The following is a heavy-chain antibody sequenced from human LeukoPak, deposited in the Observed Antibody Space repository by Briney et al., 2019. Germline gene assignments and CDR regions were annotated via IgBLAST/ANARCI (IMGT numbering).Heavy chain of an antibody. CDR3: ASEDVDTGDF. Sequence: GRSLRLSCAASGSTFTNAGIHWVRLAAGKGLEWVSFISHDGTNKYYSDSVDGRFIVSRLNSQNTVYLQMNDLRPEDTATYYCASEDVDTGDFWGQGTLVTVSS. J-gene: IGHJ4*02. V-gene: IGHV3-30*01. CDR2: ISHDGTNK. CDR1: GSTFTNAG. D-gene: IGHD5-18*01.